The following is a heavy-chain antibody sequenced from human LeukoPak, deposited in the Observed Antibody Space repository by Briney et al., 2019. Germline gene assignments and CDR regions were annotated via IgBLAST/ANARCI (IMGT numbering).Heavy chain of an antibody. CDR1: GGSISSSSCY. D-gene: IGHD3-9*01. Sequence: MPSETLSLTCTVFGGSISSSSCYWGWIRQSPGKGLEWIGSIYYSGTSYNNPSLKSRVTMSVDTSKNQVSLKLSSVTAADTAVYYCARPLVKRYFDWSDREVGAFDVWGQGTMVTVSS. J-gene: IGHJ3*01. CDR2: IYYSGTS. V-gene: IGHV4-39*01. CDR3: ARPLVKRYFDWSDREVGAFDV.